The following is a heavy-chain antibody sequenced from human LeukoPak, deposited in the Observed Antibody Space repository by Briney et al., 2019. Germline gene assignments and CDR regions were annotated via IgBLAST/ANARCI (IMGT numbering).Heavy chain of an antibody. CDR2: IYSGGST. D-gene: IGHD2/OR15-2a*01. J-gene: IGHJ4*02. CDR3: AAFSA. Sequence: GGALRLSFSASGVTVHSKYMSWGRPAPGKGLEWVSVIYSGGSTYYADSVKGRFTISRDNSKNTLYLQMNSLRAEDTAVYYCAAFSAWGQGTLVTVSS. CDR1: GVTVHSKY. V-gene: IGHV3-53*01.